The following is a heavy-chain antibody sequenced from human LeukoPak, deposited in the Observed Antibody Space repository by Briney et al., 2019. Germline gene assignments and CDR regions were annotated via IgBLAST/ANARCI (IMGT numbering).Heavy chain of an antibody. CDR2: IYYSGTT. CDR3: ARVENYYGSGSYPWFDP. V-gene: IGHV4-59*11. D-gene: IGHD3-10*01. J-gene: IGHJ5*02. CDR1: GGSISSHY. Sequence: SETLSLTCTVSGGSISSHYWSWVRQPPGKGLEWIGYIYYSGTTNYKPSLKSRVTISMGTSKNHFSLKLSSVTAADTAVYYCARVENYYGSGSYPWFDPWGQGTLVTVSS.